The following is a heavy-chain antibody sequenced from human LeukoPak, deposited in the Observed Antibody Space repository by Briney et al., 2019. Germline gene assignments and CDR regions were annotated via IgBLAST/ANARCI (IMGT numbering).Heavy chain of an antibody. CDR1: GGSISSSYSY. Sequence: PSETLSLTCTVSGGSISSSYSYWGWIRQPPGTGLGWIGNIYYSGSTYYNPSLKSRVTISVDTSKNQFSLKLSSVTAADTAVYYCARRMGRRFGERYYYYHYMDVWGKGTTVTISS. CDR3: ARRMGRRFGERYYYYHYMDV. V-gene: IGHV4-39*07. J-gene: IGHJ6*03. CDR2: IYYSGST. D-gene: IGHD3-10*01.